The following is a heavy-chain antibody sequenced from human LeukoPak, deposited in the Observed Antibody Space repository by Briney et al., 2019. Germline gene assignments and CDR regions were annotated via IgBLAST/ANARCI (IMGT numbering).Heavy chain of an antibody. CDR3: ARKVRDGYNLAYWGNDYYSYGMDV. J-gene: IGHJ6*02. D-gene: IGHD5-24*01. CDR1: DGSFSGYY. V-gene: IGHV4-34*01. CDR2: INHSGST. Sequence: PSETLSLTCAVYDGSFSGYYWTWIRQPPGKGLEWVGEINHSGSTKYNPSLKSRVTVSVDTSKNHFSLKLASVTAADTAVYYCARKVRDGYNLAYWGNDYYSYGMDVWGQGTTVTVSS.